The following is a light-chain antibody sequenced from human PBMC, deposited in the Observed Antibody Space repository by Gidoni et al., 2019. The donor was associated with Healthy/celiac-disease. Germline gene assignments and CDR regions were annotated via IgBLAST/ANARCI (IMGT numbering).Light chain of an antibody. V-gene: IGKV3-11*01. CDR2: DGS. CDR1: PSVSSY. J-gene: IGKJ1*01. CDR3: QQRSNWPPWT. Sequence: EIVLTQSPATLSLSPGERATLSCRASPSVSSYLAWLQQKPGQGPRLLSYDGSNRATGIPARFSGSGFGTDFTLTISSLEPEDFAVYYCQQRSNWPPWTFXXXTKVEIK.